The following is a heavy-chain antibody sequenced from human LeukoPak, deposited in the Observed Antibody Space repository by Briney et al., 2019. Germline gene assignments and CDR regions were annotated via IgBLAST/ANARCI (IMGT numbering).Heavy chain of an antibody. J-gene: IGHJ5*02. CDR1: GYTFTSYG. CDR2: ISAYNGNT. D-gene: IGHD3-3*01. Sequence: ASVKVSCKASGYTFTSYGISWVRQAPGQGLEWMGWISAYNGNTNYAQKLQGRVTMTTDTSTSTAYMELRSLRSDDTAVYYCASVVGLEWPGGWFDHWGQGTLVTVSS. CDR3: ASVVGLEWPGGWFDH. V-gene: IGHV1-18*01.